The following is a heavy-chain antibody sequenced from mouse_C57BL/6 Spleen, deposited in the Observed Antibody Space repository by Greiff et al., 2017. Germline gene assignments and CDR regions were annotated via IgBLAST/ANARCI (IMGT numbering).Heavy chain of an antibody. D-gene: IGHD1-1*01. Sequence: QVQLQQPGAELVKPGASVKLSCKASGYTFTSYWMQWVKQRPGQGLEWIGEIDPSDSYTNYNQKFKGKATLTVDTSSSTAYMQLSSLTSEDSAVYYCARGPVVDWYFDVWGTGTTVTVSS. CDR1: GYTFTSYW. J-gene: IGHJ1*03. CDR3: ARGPVVDWYFDV. CDR2: IDPSDSYT. V-gene: IGHV1-50*01.